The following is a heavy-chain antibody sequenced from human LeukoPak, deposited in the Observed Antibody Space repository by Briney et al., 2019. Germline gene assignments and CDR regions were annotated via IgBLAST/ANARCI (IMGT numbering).Heavy chain of an antibody. CDR1: GGTFSSYA. D-gene: IGHD2-15*01. V-gene: IGHV1-2*02. Sequence: ASVTVSCKASGGTFSSYAISWVRQAPGQGLEWMGWINPNSGGTNYAQKFQGRVTMTRDTSISTAYMELSRLRSDDTAVYCCARPVRVVAATPLDYWGQGTLVTVSS. J-gene: IGHJ4*02. CDR2: INPNSGGT. CDR3: ARPVRVVAATPLDY.